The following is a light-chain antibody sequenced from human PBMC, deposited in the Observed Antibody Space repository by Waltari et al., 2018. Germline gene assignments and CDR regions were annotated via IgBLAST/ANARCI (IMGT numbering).Light chain of an antibody. Sequence: AWYLHKPRQAPILLIYGASGRATVIPDRFSGSGSGTDFTLTISRVEPEDFAVYYCQQFGSSVMYTFGQGTKLGIE. CDR2: GAS. V-gene: IGKV3-20*01. J-gene: IGKJ2*01. CDR3: QQFGSSVMYT.